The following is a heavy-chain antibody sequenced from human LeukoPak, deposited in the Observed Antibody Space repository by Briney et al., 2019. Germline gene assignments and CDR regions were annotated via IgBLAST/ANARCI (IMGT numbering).Heavy chain of an antibody. CDR2: INHSGST. J-gene: IGHJ4*02. CDR3: ARGRVWVDY. V-gene: IGHV4-34*01. Sequence: PSETLSLTCTVSGGSISSYYWSWIRQPPGKGLEWIGEINHSGSTNYNPSLKSRVTISVDTSKNQFSLKLSSVTAADTAVYYCARGRVWVDYWDQGTLVTVSS. CDR1: GGSISSYY. D-gene: IGHD6-13*01.